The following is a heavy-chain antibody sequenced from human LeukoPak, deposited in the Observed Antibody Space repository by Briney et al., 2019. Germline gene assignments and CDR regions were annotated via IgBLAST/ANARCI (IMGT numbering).Heavy chain of an antibody. CDR1: EFTFSSYA. CDR2: ISGSGGST. V-gene: IGHV3-23*01. D-gene: IGHD5-18*01. J-gene: IGHJ6*02. CDR3: AKDMTYSYGYAYYYYGMDV. Sequence: PGGSLRLSCAASEFTFSSYAMSWVRQAPGKGLEWVSAISGSGGSTYYADSVKGRFTISRDNSKNTLYLQMNSLRAEDTAVYYCAKDMTYSYGYAYYYYGMDVWGQGTTVTVSS.